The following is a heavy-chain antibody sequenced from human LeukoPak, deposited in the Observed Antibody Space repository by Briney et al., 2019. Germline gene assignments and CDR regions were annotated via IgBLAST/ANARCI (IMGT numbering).Heavy chain of an antibody. CDR1: GFTFSDYH. CDR2: ISTISTYT. CDR3: AGVGGIAAAQGFDY. J-gene: IGHJ4*02. Sequence: GGSLRLSCAASGFTFSDYHMSWIRQAPGKGLEWVSYISTISTYTNYADSVKGRFTISRDNAKNSLSLQMNSLRAEDTAVYYCAGVGGIAAAQGFDYWGQGTLVTVSS. D-gene: IGHD6-13*01. V-gene: IGHV3-11*06.